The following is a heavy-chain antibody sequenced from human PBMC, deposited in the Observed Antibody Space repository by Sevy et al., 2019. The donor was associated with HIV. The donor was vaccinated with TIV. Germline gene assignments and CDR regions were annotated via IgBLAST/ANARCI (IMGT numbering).Heavy chain of an antibody. CDR2: ISYDGSNK. CDR3: AKEVGVMATKRYFDL. J-gene: IGHJ2*01. D-gene: IGHD2-21*01. CDR1: GFTFSSYG. V-gene: IGHV3-30*18. Sequence: GGSLRLSCAASGFTFSSYGMHWVRQAPGKGLEWVAVISYDGSNKYYADSVKGRFTISRDNSKNTLYLQMNSLRAEDTAVYYCAKEVGVMATKRYFDLWGRGTLVTVSS.